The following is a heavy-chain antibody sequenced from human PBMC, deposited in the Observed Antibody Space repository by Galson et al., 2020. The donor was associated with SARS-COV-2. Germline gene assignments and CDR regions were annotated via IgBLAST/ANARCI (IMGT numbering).Heavy chain of an antibody. V-gene: IGHV4-61*02. J-gene: IGHJ5*02. CDR2: IYTSGST. CDR3: ARATPLTIFGVVQFLGWFDP. Sequence: SETLSLTCTVSGGSISSGSYYWSWIRQPAGKGLEWIGRIYTSGSTNYNPSLKSLVTISVDTSKNQFSLKLSSVTAADTAVYYCARATPLTIFGVVQFLGWFDPWGQGTLVTVSS. CDR1: GGSISSGSYY. D-gene: IGHD3-3*01.